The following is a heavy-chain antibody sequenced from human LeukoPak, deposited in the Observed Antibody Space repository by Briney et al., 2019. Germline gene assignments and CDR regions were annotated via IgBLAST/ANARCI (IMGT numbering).Heavy chain of an antibody. CDR2: INPSGGST. Sequence: GASVKVSCKASGYTFTSYYMHWVRQAPGQGLEWMGIINPSGGSTSYAQKFQGRVTMTRDTSTSTVYMELSRLRSDDTAVYYCALPLVSFRHYYFDYWGQGTLVTVSS. CDR1: GYTFTSYY. J-gene: IGHJ4*02. CDR3: ALPLVSFRHYYFDY. D-gene: IGHD1-26*01. V-gene: IGHV1-46*01.